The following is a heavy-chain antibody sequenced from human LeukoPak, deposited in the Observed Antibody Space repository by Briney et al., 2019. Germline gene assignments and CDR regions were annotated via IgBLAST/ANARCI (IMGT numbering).Heavy chain of an antibody. D-gene: IGHD3-22*01. CDR2: INHSGST. J-gene: IGHJ4*02. CDR3: ASRDYYDSSYTAY. V-gene: IGHV4-34*01. Sequence: SWIXXPXGXGLEWIGEINHSGSTNYNPSLKSRVTISVDTSKNQFSLKLSSVTAADTAVYYCASRDYYDSSYTAYWGQGTLVTVSS.